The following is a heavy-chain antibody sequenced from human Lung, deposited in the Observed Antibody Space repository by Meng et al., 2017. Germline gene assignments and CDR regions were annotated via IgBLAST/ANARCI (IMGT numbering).Heavy chain of an antibody. J-gene: IGHJ4*02. CDR2: LGAHDGDT. D-gene: IGHD3-10*01. CDR3: ARGTPGRSYSDY. Sequence: QVQPVQSGPEGKKPGASAKVSCKASDYTFTGYGVSWVRQAPGQGLEWMAWLGAHDGDTSHAPKFQGRVTVSADRPTATAYMELRSLRSDDTAVYYCARGTPGRSYSDYWGQGTLVTVSS. V-gene: IGHV1-18*01. CDR1: DYTFTGYG.